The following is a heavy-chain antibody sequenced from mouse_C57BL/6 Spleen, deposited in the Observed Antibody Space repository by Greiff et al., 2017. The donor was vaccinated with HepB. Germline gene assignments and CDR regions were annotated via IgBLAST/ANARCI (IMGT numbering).Heavy chain of an antibody. Sequence: VQLQESGPELVKPGASVKISCKASGYAFSSSWMNWVKQRPGKGLEWIGRIYPGDGDTNYNGKFKGKATLTADKSSSTAYMQLSSLTSEDSAVYFCARSEDYGSRWYFDVWGTGTTVTVSS. V-gene: IGHV1-82*01. CDR1: GYAFSSSW. CDR2: IYPGDGDT. J-gene: IGHJ1*03. D-gene: IGHD1-1*01. CDR3: ARSEDYGSRWYFDV.